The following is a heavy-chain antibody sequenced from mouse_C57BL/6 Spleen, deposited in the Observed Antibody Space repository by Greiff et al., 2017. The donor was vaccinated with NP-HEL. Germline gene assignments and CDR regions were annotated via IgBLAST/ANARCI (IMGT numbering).Heavy chain of an antibody. CDR2: ISSGSSTI. D-gene: IGHD2-4*01. V-gene: IGHV5-17*01. J-gene: IGHJ3*01. Sequence: EVKLVESGGGLVKPGGSLKLSCAASGFTFSDYGMHWVRQAPEKGLEWVAYISSGSSTIYYADTVKGRFTISRDNAKNTLFLQMTSLRSEDTAMYYCARPSDYDYDGTWFAYWGQGTLVTVSA. CDR1: GFTFSDYG. CDR3: ARPSDYDYDGTWFAY.